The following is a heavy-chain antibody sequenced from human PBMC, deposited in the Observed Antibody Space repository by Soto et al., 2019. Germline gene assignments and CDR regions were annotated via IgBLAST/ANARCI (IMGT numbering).Heavy chain of an antibody. J-gene: IGHJ4*02. CDR3: ARDRKGYCSGGSCPRPLVFGY. CDR2: INAGNGNT. D-gene: IGHD2-15*01. CDR1: GYTFTSYA. V-gene: IGHV1-3*01. Sequence: ASVKVSCKASGYTFTSYAMHWVRQAPGQRLEWMGWINAGNGNTKYSQKFQGRVTITRDTSASTAYMELSSLRSEDTAVYYCARDRKGYCSGGSCPRPLVFGYWGQGTLVNVSS.